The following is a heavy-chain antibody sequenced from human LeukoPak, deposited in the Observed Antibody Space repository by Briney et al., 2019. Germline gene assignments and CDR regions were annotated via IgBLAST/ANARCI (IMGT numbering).Heavy chain of an antibody. V-gene: IGHV3-21*01. CDR1: GFTFSSYS. CDR3: AREDHTVTDFDY. Sequence: PGGSLRLSCAASGFTFSSYSMNWVRQAPGKGLEWVSSISSSSSYIYYADSVKGRFTISRDNAKNSLYLQMNSLRAEDTAVYYCAREDHTVTDFDYWGQGTLVTVSS. J-gene: IGHJ4*02. CDR2: ISSSSSYI. D-gene: IGHD4-11*01.